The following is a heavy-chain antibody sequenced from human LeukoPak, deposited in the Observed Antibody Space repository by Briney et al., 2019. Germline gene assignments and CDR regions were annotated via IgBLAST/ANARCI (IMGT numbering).Heavy chain of an antibody. J-gene: IGHJ4*02. V-gene: IGHV3-7*01. D-gene: IGHD3-10*01. Sequence: PGGSLRLSCAASGFSFSNYWMTWVRQAPGKGLGWVANIKQDGSDKYYVDSVKGRFTISRDNTKNSLYLQLNSLRAEDTAVYYCASSRRLRGVAYWGQGTLVTVSS. CDR1: GFSFSNYW. CDR2: IKQDGSDK. CDR3: ASSRRLRGVAY.